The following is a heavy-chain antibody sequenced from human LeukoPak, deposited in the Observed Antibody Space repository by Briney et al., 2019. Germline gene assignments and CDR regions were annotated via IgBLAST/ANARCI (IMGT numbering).Heavy chain of an antibody. CDR1: GFTFSSYA. CDR2: ISYDGSNK. V-gene: IGHV3-30-3*01. Sequence: GGSLRLSCAASGFTFSSYAMHWVRQAPGKGLEWVAVISYDGSNKYYADSVKGRFTISRDNSKNTLYLQMNSLRAEDTAVYYCARDLKWELLGGYYFDYWGQGTLVTVSS. J-gene: IGHJ4*02. D-gene: IGHD1-26*01. CDR3: ARDLKWELLGGYYFDY.